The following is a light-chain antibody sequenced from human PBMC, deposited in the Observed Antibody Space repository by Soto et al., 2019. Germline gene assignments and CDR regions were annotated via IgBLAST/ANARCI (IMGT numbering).Light chain of an antibody. CDR1: SSNIGTNS. CDR3: AAWDDSLNGFYV. V-gene: IGLV1-44*01. J-gene: IGLJ1*01. CDR2: NND. Sequence: QSALTQPPSASGTPGQRVTISSSGGSSNIGTNSVNWYQQLPGRAPKLLIYNNDLRPSGVPDRFSGSKSGTSASLAISGLQSEDEADYYCAAWDDSLNGFYVFGIGTKVTVL.